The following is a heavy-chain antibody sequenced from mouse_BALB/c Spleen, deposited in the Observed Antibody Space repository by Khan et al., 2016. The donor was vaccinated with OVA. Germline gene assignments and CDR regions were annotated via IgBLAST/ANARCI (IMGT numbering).Heavy chain of an antibody. J-gene: IGHJ4*01. Sequence: VQLKESGAELVRSGASVKLSCTASDFNIKDYYVHWVKQRPEQGLEWIGWIDPENGDTEYAPKFQGKATMTADTSSNTAYLQLSSLTSEDTAVYYCSERGGYAMDYWGQGTSVTVSS. CDR3: SERGGYAMDY. CDR1: DFNIKDYY. V-gene: IGHV14-4*02. CDR2: IDPENGDT.